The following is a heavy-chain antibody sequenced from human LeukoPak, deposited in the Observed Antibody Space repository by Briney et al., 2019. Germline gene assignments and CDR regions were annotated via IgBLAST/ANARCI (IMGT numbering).Heavy chain of an antibody. CDR3: ARELVVRGVIIRRRSRFDP. J-gene: IGHJ5*02. Sequence: SETLSLTCTVSGGSISSSSYYWGWIRQPPGKGLEWIGSIYYSGSTYYNPSLKSRVTISVDTSKNQFSLKLSSVTAADTAVYYCARELVVRGVIIRRRSRFDPWGQGTLVTVSS. CDR1: GGSISSSSYY. CDR2: IYYSGST. V-gene: IGHV4-39*07. D-gene: IGHD3-10*01.